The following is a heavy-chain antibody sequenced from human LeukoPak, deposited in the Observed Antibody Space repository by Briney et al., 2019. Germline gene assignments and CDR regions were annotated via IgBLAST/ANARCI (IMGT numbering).Heavy chain of an antibody. CDR1: GFTFSSYG. CDR2: IRYDGSNK. V-gene: IGHV3-30*02. CDR3: ARANIGVAAAGTDY. J-gene: IGHJ4*02. D-gene: IGHD6-13*01. Sequence: GGSLRLSCAASGFTFSSYGMHWVRQAPGKGLEWVAFIRYDGSNKYYADSVKGRFTISRYNSKNTLYLQMNSLRAEDTAVYYCARANIGVAAAGTDYWGQGTLVTVSS.